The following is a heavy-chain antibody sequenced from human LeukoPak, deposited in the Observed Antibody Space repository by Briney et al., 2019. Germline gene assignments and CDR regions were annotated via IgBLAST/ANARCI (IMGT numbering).Heavy chain of an antibody. CDR1: RFTFCTYA. V-gene: IGHV3-23*01. CDR2: ISGSGGNT. D-gene: IGHD3-22*01. CDR3: AKARLTTRYFDY. Sequence: GGSLRLSCAASRFTFCTYAMSWVRQAPGKGLEWVSSISGSGGNTFYADSVKGRFTISRDNSKNTLYLQMNSLRAEDTAIYYCAKARLTTRYFDYWGQGTLVTVSS. J-gene: IGHJ4*02.